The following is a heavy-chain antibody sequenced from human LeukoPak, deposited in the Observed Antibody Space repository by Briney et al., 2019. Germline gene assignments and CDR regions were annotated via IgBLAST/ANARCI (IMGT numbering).Heavy chain of an antibody. D-gene: IGHD6-13*01. J-gene: IGHJ6*02. CDR1: GYTFTSSYD. CDR2: MNPYSGIT. CDR3: ARENVNRGSSWGYDYFGMDV. V-gene: IGHV1-8*01. Sequence: ASVKVSCKASGYTFTSSYDINWVRQAPGQGLEWMGWMNPYSGITGYPQKFQGRVTMTRDTSISTAYMELSSLTSEDTAVYFCARENVNRGSSWGYDYFGMDVWGQGTAVTVSS.